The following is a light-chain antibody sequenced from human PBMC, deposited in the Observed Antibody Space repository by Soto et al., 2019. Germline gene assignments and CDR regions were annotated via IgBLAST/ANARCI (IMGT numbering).Light chain of an antibody. CDR2: AAS. Sequence: DIQMTQSPSSLSASVGDRVTITCRASQSISSYLNWYQQKPGKAPKLLIYAASSLQSGVPSRFSGSGSGTDFTLTISSLQPEDFATYYCQQSSATFGQGTKLEIK. J-gene: IGKJ2*01. V-gene: IGKV1-39*01. CDR3: QQSSAT. CDR1: QSISSY.